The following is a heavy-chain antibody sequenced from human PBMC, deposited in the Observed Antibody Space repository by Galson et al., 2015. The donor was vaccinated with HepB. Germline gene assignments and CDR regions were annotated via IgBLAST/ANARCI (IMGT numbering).Heavy chain of an antibody. J-gene: IGHJ4*02. D-gene: IGHD6-19*01. Sequence: SLRLSCAASGFTFSDYEMIWVRQAPGKGLEWVSLIYSDDTGGSKYYSNSVKGRFTISRDNSKNTLYLQMDSLRAEDTAVYFCATAYRSGWTLDYWGQGTPVTVSS. CDR3: ATAYRSGWTLDY. CDR2: IYSDDTGGSK. V-gene: IGHV3-23*03. CDR1: GFTFSDYE.